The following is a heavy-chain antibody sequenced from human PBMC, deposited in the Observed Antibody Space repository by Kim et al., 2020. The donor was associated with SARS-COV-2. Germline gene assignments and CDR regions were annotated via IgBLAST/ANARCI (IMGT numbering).Heavy chain of an antibody. V-gene: IGHV4-39*01. Sequence: SETLSLTCTVSGGSISSSSYYWGWIRQPPGKGLEWIGSIYYSGSTYYNPSLKSRVTISVDTSKNQFSLKLSSVTAADTAVYYCARHELVGAQLPPHFDYWGQGTLVTVSS. CDR3: ARHELVGAQLPPHFDY. CDR1: GGSISSSSYY. D-gene: IGHD1-26*01. J-gene: IGHJ4*02. CDR2: IYYSGST.